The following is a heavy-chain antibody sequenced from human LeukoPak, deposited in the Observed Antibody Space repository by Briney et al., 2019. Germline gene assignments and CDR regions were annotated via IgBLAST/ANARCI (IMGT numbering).Heavy chain of an antibody. Sequence: ASVKVSCKASEYTFTSYDINWVRQASGQGLEWMGWMNPNSGNTASAQKFQGRVTMTTNTSISTAYMELTGLRSEDTAMYFCARKGLLGSGKPWFDPWDQGTLVTVSS. D-gene: IGHD2-15*01. CDR3: ARKGLLGSGKPWFDP. CDR2: MNPNSGNT. CDR1: EYTFTSYD. V-gene: IGHV1-8*01. J-gene: IGHJ5*02.